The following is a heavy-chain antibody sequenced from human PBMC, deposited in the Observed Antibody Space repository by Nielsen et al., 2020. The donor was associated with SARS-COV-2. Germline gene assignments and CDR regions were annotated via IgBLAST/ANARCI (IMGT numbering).Heavy chain of an antibody. CDR3: ARGFTPSWFEGDYYFGMDV. D-gene: IGHD6-13*01. CDR1: GFTLSSFE. CDR2: VGRGGSAM. J-gene: IGHJ6*02. V-gene: IGHV3-48*03. Sequence: GGSLRLSCAASGFTLSSFEMNWVRQIPGQGLEWIAYVGRGGSAMYFADSVRGRISVSEDDTQNALYLHLNSLRAEDTAIYYCARGFTPSWFEGDYYFGMDVWGQGTPVTVSS.